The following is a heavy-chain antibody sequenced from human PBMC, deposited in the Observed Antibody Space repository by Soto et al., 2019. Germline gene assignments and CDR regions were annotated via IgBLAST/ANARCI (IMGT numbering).Heavy chain of an antibody. Sequence: ESLKISCKGSGYSFTSYWIGWVRQMPGKGLEWMGIIYPGDSDTRYSPSFQGQVTISADKSISTAYLQWSSLKASDTAMYYCARDRFGEANYYYYYGMDVWGQGTTVTVSS. CDR3: ARDRFGEANYYYYYGMDV. D-gene: IGHD3-10*01. J-gene: IGHJ6*02. CDR2: IYPGDSDT. CDR1: GYSFTSYW. V-gene: IGHV5-51*01.